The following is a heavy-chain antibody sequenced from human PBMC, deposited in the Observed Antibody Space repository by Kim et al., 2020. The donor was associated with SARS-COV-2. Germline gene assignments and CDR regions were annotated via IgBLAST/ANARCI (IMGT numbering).Heavy chain of an antibody. CDR3: AREILRDRSGWSYGMDV. V-gene: IGHV1-3*01. Sequence: ASVKVSCKASGYTFTSYAMHWVRQAPGQRLEWMGWINAGNGNTKYSQKFQGRVTITRDTSASTAYMELSSLRSEDTAVYYCAREILRDRSGWSYGMDVWGQGTTVTVSS. CDR2: INAGNGNT. D-gene: IGHD6-19*01. J-gene: IGHJ6*02. CDR1: GYTFTSYA.